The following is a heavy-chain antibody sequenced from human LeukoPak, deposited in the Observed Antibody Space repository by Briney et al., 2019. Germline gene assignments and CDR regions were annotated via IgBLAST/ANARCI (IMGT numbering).Heavy chain of an antibody. V-gene: IGHV4-39*07. Sequence: SETLSLTCTVSGGSISTSNYYWIWIRQPPGKGLEWIGSISYSGSTFYNPSLKSRVTISVDTSKNQFSLKLSSVTAADTAVYYCARHSITIFGVVLKGFDPWGQGTLVTVSS. D-gene: IGHD3-3*01. CDR2: ISYSGST. CDR3: ARHSITIFGVVLKGFDP. J-gene: IGHJ5*02. CDR1: GGSISTSNYY.